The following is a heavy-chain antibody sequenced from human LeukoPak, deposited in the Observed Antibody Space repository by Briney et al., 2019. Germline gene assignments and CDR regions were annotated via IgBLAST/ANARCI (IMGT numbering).Heavy chain of an antibody. J-gene: IGHJ1*01. CDR1: GYTFTDYY. CDR2: INPSSGAT. V-gene: IGHV1-2*02. CDR3: ARGYYDSSDFEYFQH. Sequence: RASVKVSCKASGYTFTDYYMHWVRQAPGQGLEWMAWINPSSGATNYAQKFQGRVNMTRDTSISTAYMELSRLRSDDTAVYYCARGYYDSSDFEYFQHWGQGTLVTVSS. D-gene: IGHD3-22*01.